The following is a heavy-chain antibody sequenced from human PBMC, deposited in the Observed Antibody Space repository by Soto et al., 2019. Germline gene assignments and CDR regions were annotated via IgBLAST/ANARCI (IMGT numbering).Heavy chain of an antibody. CDR3: AKGPDGSGYYHNWFDS. CDR2: ITPSGDSA. CDR1: GFAFSTHA. D-gene: IGHD3-22*01. Sequence: GGSLRLSCAASGFAFSTHAMNWVRQAPGKGLAWVSSITPSGDSAYYADSVKGRFAISRDRSKNRLSLQMNSLRVEDTAVYYCAKGPDGSGYYHNWFDSWGQGTLVTVSS. V-gene: IGHV3-23*01. J-gene: IGHJ5*01.